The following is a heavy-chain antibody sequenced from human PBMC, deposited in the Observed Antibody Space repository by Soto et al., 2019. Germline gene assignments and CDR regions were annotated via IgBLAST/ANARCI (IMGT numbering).Heavy chain of an antibody. J-gene: IGHJ4*02. CDR3: ARVSDYYDSSGYYYAFDY. Sequence: GASVKVSCKASGYTFTSYYMHWVRQAPGQGLEWMGIINPSGGSTSYAQKFQGRVTMTRDTSTSTVYMELSSLRSEDTAVYYCARVSDYYDSSGYYYAFDYWGQGTLVTVS. V-gene: IGHV1-46*01. CDR1: GYTFTSYY. CDR2: INPSGGST. D-gene: IGHD3-22*01.